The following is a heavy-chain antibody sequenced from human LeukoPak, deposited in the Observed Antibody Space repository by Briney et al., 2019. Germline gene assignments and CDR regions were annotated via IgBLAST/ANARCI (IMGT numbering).Heavy chain of an antibody. D-gene: IGHD3-10*01. Sequence: KPSETLSLTCTVSGGSISSYYWSWIRQPPGKGLERIGYIYYSGSTNYNPSLKSRVTISVDTSKNQFSLKLSSVTAADTAVYYCARGVRGVGALDAFDIWGQGTMVTVSS. CDR3: ARGVRGVGALDAFDI. CDR2: IYYSGST. CDR1: GGSISSYY. J-gene: IGHJ3*02. V-gene: IGHV4-59*01.